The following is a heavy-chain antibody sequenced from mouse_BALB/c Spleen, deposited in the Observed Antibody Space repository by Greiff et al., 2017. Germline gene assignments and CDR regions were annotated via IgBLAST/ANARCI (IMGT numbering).Heavy chain of an antibody. J-gene: IGHJ4*01. CDR1: GFTFSSYG. D-gene: IGHD1-1*01. CDR2: INSNGGST. CDR3: ARDLWYGSSYYAMDY. Sequence: EVQRVESGGGLVQPGGSLKLSCAASGFTFSSYGMSWVRQTPDKRLELVATINSNGGSTYYPDSVKGRFTISRDNAKNTLYLQMSSLKSEDTAMYYCARDLWYGSSYYAMDYWGQGTSVTVSS. V-gene: IGHV5-6-3*01.